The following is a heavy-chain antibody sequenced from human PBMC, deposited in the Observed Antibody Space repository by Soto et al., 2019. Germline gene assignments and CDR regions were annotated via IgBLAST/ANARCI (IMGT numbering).Heavy chain of an antibody. CDR2: IYYSGST. J-gene: IGHJ4*02. CDR3: ARGRDGYKRHDY. D-gene: IGHD5-12*01. V-gene: IGHV4-39*07. Sequence: SETLSLTCTVSGGSISSSSYYWGWIRQPPGKGLEWIGSIYYSGSTYYNPSLKSRVTISVDTSKNQFSLKLSSVTAADTAVYYCARGRDGYKRHDYWGQGTLVTVSS. CDR1: GGSISSSSYY.